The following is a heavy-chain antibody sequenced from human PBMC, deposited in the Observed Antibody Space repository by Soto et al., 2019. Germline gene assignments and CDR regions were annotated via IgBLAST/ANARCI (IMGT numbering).Heavy chain of an antibody. Sequence: QVQLVESGGGVVQPGRSLRLSCAASGFTFSSYGMHWVRQAPGKGLEWVAVISYDGSNKYYADSVKGRFTISRDNSKNTLYLQMNSLRAEDTAVYYCAKAFNYYDSSGYYTDIWGQGTMVTDSS. CDR3: AKAFNYYDSSGYYTDI. D-gene: IGHD3-22*01. CDR2: ISYDGSNK. V-gene: IGHV3-30*18. CDR1: GFTFSSYG. J-gene: IGHJ3*02.